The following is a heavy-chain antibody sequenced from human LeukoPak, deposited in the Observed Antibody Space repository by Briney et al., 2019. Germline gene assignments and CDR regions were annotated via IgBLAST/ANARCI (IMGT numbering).Heavy chain of an antibody. J-gene: IGHJ4*02. Sequence: SQTLSLTGTVPGGSISSGSYYWRWIRQPAGKGLEWIGRIYTSGSTNSNPSLKSRLTLSVDTSKNPFSLKLSSVTAADTAVYYCAREYSYSNYYFDYWGQGALVTVSS. CDR1: GGSISSGSYY. CDR3: AREYSYSNYYFDY. D-gene: IGHD4-11*01. CDR2: IYTSGST. V-gene: IGHV4-61*02.